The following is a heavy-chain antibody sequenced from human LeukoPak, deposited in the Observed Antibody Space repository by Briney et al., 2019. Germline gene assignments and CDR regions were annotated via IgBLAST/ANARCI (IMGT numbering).Heavy chain of an antibody. D-gene: IGHD3-22*01. CDR1: GGTFSSYA. CDR2: IIPIFGTA. J-gene: IGHJ5*02. CDR3: AREGHYYDSSGYYSENWFDP. Sequence: EASVKVSCKASGGTFSSYAISWVRQAPGQGLEWMGGIIPIFGTANYAQKFQGRVTITADESTSTAYMELSSLRSEDTAVYYCAREGHYYDSSGYYSENWFDPWGQGTLVTVSS. V-gene: IGHV1-69*13.